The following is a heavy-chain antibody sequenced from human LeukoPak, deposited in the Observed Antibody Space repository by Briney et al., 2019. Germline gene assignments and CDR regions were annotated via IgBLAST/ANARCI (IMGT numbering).Heavy chain of an antibody. Sequence: GASVKVSCKASGYTFTSYYIHWVRQAPGQGLEWMGIINPSGGSTTYARKFQGRVTMTRDMSTSTVYMELSSLRSEDTAVHYCARGGLTPVAPVQGYCSGGSCLNWFDPWGQGTLVTVSS. CDR1: GYTFTSYY. CDR2: INPSGGST. J-gene: IGHJ5*02. V-gene: IGHV1-46*01. D-gene: IGHD2-15*01. CDR3: ARGGLTPVAPVQGYCSGGSCLNWFDP.